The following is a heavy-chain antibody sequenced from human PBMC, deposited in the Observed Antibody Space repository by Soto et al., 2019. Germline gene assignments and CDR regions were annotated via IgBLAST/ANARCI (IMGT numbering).Heavy chain of an antibody. CDR3: ASWPPPSDYGAYRDFGY. Sequence: SVKLSCKASGGTFSSYAISWVRQAPGQGLEWMGGIIPIFGTANYAQKFQGRVTITADESTSTAYMELSSLRSEDTAVYYCASWPPPSDYGAYRDFGYGGQESLVLVSS. CDR1: GGTFSSYA. V-gene: IGHV1-69*13. D-gene: IGHD4-17*01. J-gene: IGHJ4*02. CDR2: IIPIFGTA.